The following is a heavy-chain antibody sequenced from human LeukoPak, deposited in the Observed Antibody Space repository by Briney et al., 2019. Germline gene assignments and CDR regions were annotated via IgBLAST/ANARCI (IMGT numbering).Heavy chain of an antibody. J-gene: IGHJ4*02. D-gene: IGHD6-13*01. Sequence: GGSLRLSCAVSGFIVSRNYMSWVRQAPGKGLEWVSIIYSGGDTYYANSVKGRFTISRDNSNNTLYLQMNSLRAEDTGVYYCARDRRYSSSWYFWNWGQGALVTVSS. V-gene: IGHV3-53*01. CDR2: IYSGGDT. CDR3: ARDRRYSSSWYFWN. CDR1: GFIVSRNY.